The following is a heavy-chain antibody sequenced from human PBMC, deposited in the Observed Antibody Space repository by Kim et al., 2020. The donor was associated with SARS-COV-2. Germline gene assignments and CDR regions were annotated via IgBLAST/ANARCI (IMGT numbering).Heavy chain of an antibody. CDR2: ISAYNGNT. V-gene: IGHV1-18*01. D-gene: IGHD1-26*01. J-gene: IGHJ1*01. CDR1: GYTFTSYG. CDR3: ARDRWASSGSYSGYFQH. Sequence: ASVKVSCKASGYTFTSYGISWVRQAPGQGLEWMGWISAYNGNTNYAQKLQGRVTMTTDTSTSTAYMELRSLRSDDTAVYYCARDRWASSGSYSGYFQHWGQGTLVTVSS.